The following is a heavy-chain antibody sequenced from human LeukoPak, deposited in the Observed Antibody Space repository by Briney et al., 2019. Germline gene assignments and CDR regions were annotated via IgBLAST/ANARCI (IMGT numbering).Heavy chain of an antibody. CDR1: GDSVSSNSAA. Sequence: SQTLSLTCASSGDSVSSNSAAWHWIRQSPSRGLKWLGRTYYWYEWYNDYAVSVKSRITNNPDTSKNQFSLQLNSVTPEDTAVYYCAREVGTTLDYWGQGTLVTVSS. D-gene: IGHD2-2*01. V-gene: IGHV6-1*01. J-gene: IGHJ4*02. CDR3: AREVGTTLDY. CDR2: TYYWYEWYN.